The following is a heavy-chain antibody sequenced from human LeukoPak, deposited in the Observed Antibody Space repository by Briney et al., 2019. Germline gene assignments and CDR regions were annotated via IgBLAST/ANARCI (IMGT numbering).Heavy chain of an antibody. Sequence: SVKVSCKASGGTFSSYAISWVRQAPGQGLEWMGGIIPIFGTANYAQKFQGRVTITADESTSTAYMELSSLRSEDTAVYYCAVPLPRTYYYYYMDVWGKGTTVTISS. D-gene: IGHD1/OR15-1a*01. CDR3: AVPLPRTYYYYYMDV. CDR1: GGTFSSYA. CDR2: IIPIFGTA. J-gene: IGHJ6*03. V-gene: IGHV1-69*13.